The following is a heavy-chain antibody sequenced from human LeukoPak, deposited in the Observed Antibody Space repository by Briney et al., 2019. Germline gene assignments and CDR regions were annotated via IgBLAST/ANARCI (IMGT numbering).Heavy chain of an antibody. CDR2: IYYSGST. V-gene: IGHV4-59*12. CDR1: GGSISSYY. J-gene: IGHJ4*02. Sequence: SETLPLTCTVSGGSISSYYWSWIRQPPGKGLEWIGYIYYSGSTNYNPSLKSRVTISLDKSKNQFSLKLTSVTAADTALYFCARAGGGTYYFDFWDQGTLVTVSS. D-gene: IGHD1-26*01. CDR3: ARAGGGTYYFDF.